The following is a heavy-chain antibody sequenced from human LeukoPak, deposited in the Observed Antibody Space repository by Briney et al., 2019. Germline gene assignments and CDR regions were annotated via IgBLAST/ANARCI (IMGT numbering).Heavy chain of an antibody. V-gene: IGHV3-53*01. J-gene: IGHJ3*02. D-gene: IGHD1-1*01. Sequence: GGSLRLSCAASGFTVSSNYMSWVRQAPGKGLEWVSVIYSGGSTYYADSVKGRFTISRDNSKNTLYLQMNSLRAEDTAVYYCARDLGTSQERAFDIWGQGTMVTVSS. CDR1: GFTVSSNY. CDR3: ARDLGTSQERAFDI. CDR2: IYSGGST.